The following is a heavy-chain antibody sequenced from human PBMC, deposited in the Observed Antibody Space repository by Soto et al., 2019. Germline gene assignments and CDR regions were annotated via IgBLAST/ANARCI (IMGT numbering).Heavy chain of an antibody. D-gene: IGHD2-15*01. V-gene: IGHV3-33*01. CDR1: GFTFSSYG. Sequence: PGGSLRLSCAASGFTFSSYGMHWVRQAPGKGLEWVAVIWYDGSNKYYADSVKGRFTISRDTSENTVHLQMDSLRAEDTAVYYCARDDVLCDGGRCYGVPLDVRGKGTTVTVSS. CDR2: IWYDGSNK. J-gene: IGHJ6*04. CDR3: ARDDVLCDGGRCYGVPLDV.